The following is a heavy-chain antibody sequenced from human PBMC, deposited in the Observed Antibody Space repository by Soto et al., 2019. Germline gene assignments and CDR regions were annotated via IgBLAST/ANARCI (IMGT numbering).Heavy chain of an antibody. J-gene: IGHJ3*02. D-gene: IGHD2-15*01. CDR3: AKAPSTVVAPVDAFEI. CDR2: ISGSGGST. V-gene: IGHV3-23*01. CDR1: GFTFSSYA. Sequence: EVQLLESGGGLVQPGGSLRLCSAASGFTFSSYAMSWVRQAPGKGLEWVSAISGSGGSTYYADSVKGRFTISRDNSKNTLYLQMNSLRAEDTAVYYCAKAPSTVVAPVDAFEIWGQGTMVTVSS.